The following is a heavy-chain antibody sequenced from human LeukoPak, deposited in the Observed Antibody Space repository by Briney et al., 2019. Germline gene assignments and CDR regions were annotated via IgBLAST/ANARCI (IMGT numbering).Heavy chain of an antibody. CDR3: ARHSYYFDY. Sequence: PSQTLSLTCTVSGGSISSGSYYWSWIRQPAGKGLEWIGRIYTSGSTNYNPSLKSRVTISVDTSKNQFSLKLSSVTAADTAVYYCARHSYYFDYWGQGTLVTVSS. J-gene: IGHJ4*02. CDR2: IYTSGST. V-gene: IGHV4-61*02. CDR1: GGSISSGSYY.